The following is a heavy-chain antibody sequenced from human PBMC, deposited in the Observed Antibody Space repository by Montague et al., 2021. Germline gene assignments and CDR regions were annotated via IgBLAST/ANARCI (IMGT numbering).Heavy chain of an antibody. CDR3: ARVHTSGWSGDY. CDR1: GFTFSLYS. J-gene: IGHJ4*02. Sequence: SLRLSCAASGFTFSLYSTHWVRQAPGKGLEWISYISSTSTNIYYADSVRGRFTVSRDNAKNSVSLQMNSLRDEDTAVYFCARVHTSGWSGDYWGQGTLVTVSP. D-gene: IGHD6-19*01. V-gene: IGHV3-48*02. CDR2: ISSTSTNI.